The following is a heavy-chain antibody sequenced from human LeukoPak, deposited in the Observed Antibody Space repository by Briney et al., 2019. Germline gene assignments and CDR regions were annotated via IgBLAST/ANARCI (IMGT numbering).Heavy chain of an antibody. CDR1: GYSISSGYY. Sequence: SETLSLTCAVSGYSISSGYYWGWIRQPPGKGLEWIGNIHHSGSTYYNPSLKSRVTISVDTSKNQFSLKLSSVTAADTAVYYCARVVGTSRWVDYWGQGTLVTVSS. CDR3: ARVVGTSRWVDY. D-gene: IGHD4-23*01. CDR2: IHHSGST. V-gene: IGHV4-38-2*01. J-gene: IGHJ4*02.